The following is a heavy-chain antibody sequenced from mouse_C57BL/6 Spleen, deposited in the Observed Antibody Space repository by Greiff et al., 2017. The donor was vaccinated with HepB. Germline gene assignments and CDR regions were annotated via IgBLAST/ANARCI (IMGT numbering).Heavy chain of an antibody. CDR2: IYPGDGDT. CDR1: GYAFSSSW. J-gene: IGHJ4*01. Sequence: VQLQQSGPELVKPGASVKISCKASGYAFSSSWMNWVKQRPGKGLEWIGRIYPGDGDTNYNGKFKGKATLTADKSSSTAYMQLSSLTSEDSAVYFCASEGYYDSDEGYAMDYWGQGTSVTVSS. V-gene: IGHV1-82*01. CDR3: ASEGYYDSDEGYAMDY. D-gene: IGHD2-4*01.